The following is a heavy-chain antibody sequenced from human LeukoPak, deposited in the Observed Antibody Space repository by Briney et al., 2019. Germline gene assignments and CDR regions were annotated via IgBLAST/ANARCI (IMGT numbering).Heavy chain of an antibody. V-gene: IGHV4-34*01. Sequence: PSETLSLTCVVYGGSFSGYYLTWIRQTPGKGLEWIGEINHSASTTYNPSLKSRVIISQDTSKNQFSLRLSSVTAADTAVYYCARPKLGSDAFDIWGQGTMVTVSS. CDR3: ARPKLGSDAFDI. CDR2: INHSAST. CDR1: GGSFSGYY. J-gene: IGHJ3*02. D-gene: IGHD7-27*01.